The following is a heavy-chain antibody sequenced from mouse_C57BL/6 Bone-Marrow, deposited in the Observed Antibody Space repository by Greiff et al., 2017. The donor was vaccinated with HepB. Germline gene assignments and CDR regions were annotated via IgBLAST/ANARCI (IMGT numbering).Heavy chain of an antibody. V-gene: IGHV2-6*01. CDR2: IWGVGST. CDR1: GFSLTSYG. J-gene: IGHJ2*01. D-gene: IGHD2-4*01. Sequence: QVQLKESGPGLVAPSQSLSITCTVSGFSLTSYGVAWVRQSPGKGLEWLGVIWGVGSTNYNSALKSRLSISKDNSKSQVFLKMNSLQTDDTAVYYCASDHYDYDGGGFDYWGQGTTLTVSS. CDR3: ASDHYDYDGGGFDY.